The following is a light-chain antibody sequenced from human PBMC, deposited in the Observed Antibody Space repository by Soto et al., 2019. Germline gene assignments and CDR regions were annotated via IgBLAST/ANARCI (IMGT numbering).Light chain of an antibody. CDR3: MLFMAGDIWV. CDR1: SGSVSTTNY. V-gene: IGLV8-61*01. CDR2: HTN. Sequence: QTVVTQEPSFSVSPGGTVTLTCGLTSGSVSTTNYPNWYQQTPGQAPRTLIYHTNTRSSGVPDRFSGSILGNKAALTITGAQADDESVFYCMLFMAGDIWVFGGATKLTVL. J-gene: IGLJ2*01.